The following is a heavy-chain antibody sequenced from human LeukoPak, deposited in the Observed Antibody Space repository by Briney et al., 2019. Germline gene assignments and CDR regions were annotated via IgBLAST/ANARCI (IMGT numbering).Heavy chain of an antibody. V-gene: IGHV3-23*01. J-gene: IGHJ5*02. CDR3: ANPYDSSGYYYH. CDR2: ISGSGGST. CDR1: GFTFSSYD. Sequence: GGSLRLSCAASGFTFSSYDMSWVRQAPGKGLEWVSAISGSGGSTYYADSVKGRFTISRDNSKNTLYLQMNSLRAEDTAVYYCANPYDSSGYYYHWGQGTLVTVSS. D-gene: IGHD3-22*01.